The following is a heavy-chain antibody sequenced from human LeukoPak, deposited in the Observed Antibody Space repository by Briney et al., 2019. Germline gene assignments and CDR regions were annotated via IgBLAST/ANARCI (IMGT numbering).Heavy chain of an antibody. V-gene: IGHV1-69*13. J-gene: IGHJ4*02. D-gene: IGHD6-13*01. CDR1: GGTFSSYA. Sequence: SVKVSCKASGGTFSSYAISWVRQAPGQGLEWMGGIIPIFGAANYAQKFQGRVTITADESTSTAYMELSSLRSEDTAVYYCARDPRRGSWYWDWGQGTLVTVSS. CDR3: ARDPRRGSWYWD. CDR2: IIPIFGAA.